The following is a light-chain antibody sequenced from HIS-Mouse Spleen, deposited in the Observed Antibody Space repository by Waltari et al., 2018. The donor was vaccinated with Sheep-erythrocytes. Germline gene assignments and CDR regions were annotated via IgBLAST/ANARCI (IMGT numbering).Light chain of an antibody. V-gene: IGLV2-8*01. CDR3: SSYAGSNNWV. Sequence: QSALTHPPSASGSPGQSVPISCTGTRSDVRGYNSVPWYQQHPGKAPKLMIYEVSKRPSGVPDRVSGSKSGNTASLTVSGLQAEDEADYYCSSYAGSNNWVFGGGTKLTVL. J-gene: IGLJ3*02. CDR1: RSDVRGYNS. CDR2: EVS.